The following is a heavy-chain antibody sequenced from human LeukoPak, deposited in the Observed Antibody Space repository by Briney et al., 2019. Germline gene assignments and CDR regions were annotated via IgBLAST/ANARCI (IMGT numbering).Heavy chain of an antibody. CDR3: ARDSGTYYYGSGSSHPDY. D-gene: IGHD3-10*01. CDR1: GYTLTELS. Sequence: ASVKVSCKVSGYTLTELSMHWARQAPGQGLEWMGWINPNSGGTNYAQKFQGRVTMTRDTSISTAYMELSRLRSDDTAVYYCARDSGTYYYGSGSSHPDYWGQGTLVTVSS. CDR2: INPNSGGT. V-gene: IGHV1-2*02. J-gene: IGHJ4*02.